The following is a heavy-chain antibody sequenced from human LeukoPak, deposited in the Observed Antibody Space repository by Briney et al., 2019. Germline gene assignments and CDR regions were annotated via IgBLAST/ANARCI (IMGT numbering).Heavy chain of an antibody. CDR3: VRHSRIVGATTDWFDP. CDR2: IYPGDSDT. CDR1: GYTFTTHW. Sequence: PGESLKISFKGSGYTFTTHWIGWVRQMPGQGLEWMGIIYPGDSDTRYSPSFQCQVTISADKSITTAYLRWSSLKASATAMYYCVRHSRIVGATTDWFDPWGQGTLVTVSS. V-gene: IGHV5-51*01. D-gene: IGHD1-26*01. J-gene: IGHJ5*02.